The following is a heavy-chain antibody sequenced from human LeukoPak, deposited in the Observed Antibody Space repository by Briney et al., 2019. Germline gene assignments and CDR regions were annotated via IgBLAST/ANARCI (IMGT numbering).Heavy chain of an antibody. CDR3: ARARDYYDSSGYYSTPYYFDS. V-gene: IGHV4-39*01. D-gene: IGHD3-22*01. CDR2: IYYRGST. Sequence: SETLSLTCTVSGGSISSSSYYWGRIRQPPGKGLEWIASIYYRGSTYYNPSLQTRVTLSLHTSTSQFSLKLSSVPAADTALYYCARARDYYDSSGYYSTPYYFDSWGQGTLFTVSS. CDR1: GGSISSSSYY. J-gene: IGHJ4*02.